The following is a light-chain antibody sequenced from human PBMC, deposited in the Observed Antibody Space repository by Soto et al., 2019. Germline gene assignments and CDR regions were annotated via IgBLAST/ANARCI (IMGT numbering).Light chain of an antibody. CDR2: DAS. CDR3: QQCDSYPYT. V-gene: IGKV1-5*01. CDR1: QSISTW. J-gene: IGKJ2*01. Sequence: DIEMTQSPSTLSASVGDRVTITCRASQSISTWLAWYQQKPGKAPRLLIYDASNLESDVPSRVSGSGSGTQFTLTISSLQPDDFATYYCQQCDSYPYTFGQGTNLEI.